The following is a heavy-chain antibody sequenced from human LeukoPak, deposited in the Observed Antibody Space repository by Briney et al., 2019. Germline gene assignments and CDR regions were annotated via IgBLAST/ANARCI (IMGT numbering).Heavy chain of an antibody. CDR1: GXMFSSYG. J-gene: IGHJ4*02. CDR2: ISGSGDSS. CDR3: AKGLISSCYTAADY. V-gene: IGHV3-23*01. D-gene: IGHD3-22*01. Sequence: GGSLRLSCSASGXMFSSYGMSWVRQAPGKGLEWVSVISGSGDSSYYADSVKGRFTISRDNSKNTLYLQMSSLRVEDTAVHYCAKGLISSCYTAADYWGQGTLVTVSS.